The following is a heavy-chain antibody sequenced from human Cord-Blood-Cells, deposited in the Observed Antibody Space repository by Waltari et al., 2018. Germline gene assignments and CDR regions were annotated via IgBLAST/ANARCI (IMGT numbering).Heavy chain of an antibody. Sequence: QPQLQESGPGLATPSETLSLTCTVPAGSISSSRYYGGWIRQPPGKGLEWIGSIYYSGSTYYNPSLKSRVTISVDTSKNQFSLKLSSVTAADTAVYYCARREGATDYWGQGTLVTVSS. J-gene: IGHJ4*02. D-gene: IGHD1-26*01. CDR3: ARREGATDY. CDR1: AGSISSSRYY. CDR2: IYYSGST. V-gene: IGHV4-39*07.